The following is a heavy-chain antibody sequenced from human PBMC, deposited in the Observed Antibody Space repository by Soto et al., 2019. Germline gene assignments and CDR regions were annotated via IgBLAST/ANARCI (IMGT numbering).Heavy chain of an antibody. CDR2: IYYSGST. V-gene: IGHV4-59*08. D-gene: IGHD4-17*01. Sequence: SETLSLTCAVSGGSISSYYWSWIRQPPGKGLEWIGYIYYSGSTNYNPSLKSRVTISVDTSKNQLSLKLSSVTAADTAVYYCARRYGYYFDYWGQGTLVTVS. CDR3: ARRYGYYFDY. CDR1: GGSISSYY. J-gene: IGHJ4*02.